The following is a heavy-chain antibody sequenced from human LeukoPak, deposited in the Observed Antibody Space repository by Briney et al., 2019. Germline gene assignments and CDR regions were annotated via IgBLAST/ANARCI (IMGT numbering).Heavy chain of an antibody. CDR2: ISSSSSYI. CDR3: ARTTEALGKFDP. V-gene: IGHV3-21*01. J-gene: IGHJ5*02. Sequence: GGSLRLSCAASGFTFSSYSMNWVRQAPGKGLEWVSSISSSSSYIYYADSVKGRFTISRDNAKNSLYPQMNSLRAEDTAVYYCARTTEALGKFDPWGQGTLVTVSS. CDR1: GFTFSSYS. D-gene: IGHD4-17*01.